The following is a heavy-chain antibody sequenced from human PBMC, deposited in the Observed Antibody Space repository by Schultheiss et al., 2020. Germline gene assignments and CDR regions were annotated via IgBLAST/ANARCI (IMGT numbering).Heavy chain of an antibody. J-gene: IGHJ3*02. CDR3: AGGLITFGGVLDAFDI. CDR2: ISGSGGST. D-gene: IGHD3-16*01. Sequence: GESLKISCAASGFTFSSYAMSWVRQAPGKGLEWVSAISGSGGSTYYADSVKGRFTISRDNSKNTLYLQMNSLRAEDTAVYYCAGGLITFGGVLDAFDIWGQGTMVTVSS. V-gene: IGHV3-23*01. CDR1: GFTFSSYA.